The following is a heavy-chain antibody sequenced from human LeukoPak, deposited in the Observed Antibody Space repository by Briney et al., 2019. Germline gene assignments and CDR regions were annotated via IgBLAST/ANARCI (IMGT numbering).Heavy chain of an antibody. Sequence: PSETLSLTCTVSGGSISSYYWSWIRQPPGKGLEWIGSIYHSGSTYYNPSLKSRVTISVDTSKNQFSLKLSSVTAADTAVYYCARVTYYDFWSGYSLEYYFDYWGQGTLVTVSS. CDR1: GGSISSYY. V-gene: IGHV4-38-2*02. J-gene: IGHJ4*02. CDR3: ARVTYYDFWSGYSLEYYFDY. CDR2: IYHSGST. D-gene: IGHD3-3*01.